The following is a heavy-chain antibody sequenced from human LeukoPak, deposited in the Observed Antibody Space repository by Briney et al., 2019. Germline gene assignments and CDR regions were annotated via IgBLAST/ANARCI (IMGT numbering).Heavy chain of an antibody. CDR1: GGSVSNYY. Sequence: SETLSLTCAVSGGSVSNYYWTWIRQPPGKGPEWIGKISHSGSTNYNPSLKSRVTISVDTSTNQFSLNLSSVTAADTAVYYCARSANAFDIWGQVTMVTVSS. CDR3: ARSANAFDI. CDR2: ISHSGST. V-gene: IGHV4-34*01. J-gene: IGHJ3*02.